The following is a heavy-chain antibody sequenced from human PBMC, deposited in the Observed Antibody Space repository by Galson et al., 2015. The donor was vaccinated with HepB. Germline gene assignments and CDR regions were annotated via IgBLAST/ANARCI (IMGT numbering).Heavy chain of an antibody. CDR3: ARDQDMYGDYGFDY. Sequence: SLRLSCAASGFTFSSYGMHWVRQAPGKGLEWVAVIWYDGSNKYYADSVKGRFTISRDNSKNTLYLQMNSLRAEDTAVYYCARDQDMYGDYGFDYWGQGTLVTVSS. V-gene: IGHV3-33*01. D-gene: IGHD4-17*01. CDR2: IWYDGSNK. J-gene: IGHJ4*02. CDR1: GFTFSSYG.